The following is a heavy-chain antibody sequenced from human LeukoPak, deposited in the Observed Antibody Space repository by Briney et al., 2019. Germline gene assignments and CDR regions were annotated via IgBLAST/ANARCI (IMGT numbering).Heavy chain of an antibody. CDR2: IKQDGSEK. CDR1: GFTFSSYW. D-gene: IGHD2-2*01. V-gene: IGHV3-7*01. CDR3: AREYPYYYYYYGMDV. J-gene: IGHJ6*02. Sequence: PGGSLRLSCAASGFTFSSYWMSWVRQAPGKGLEWVANIKQDGSEKYYVDSVKGRFTISRGNAKNSLYLQMNSLRAEDTAVYYCAREYPYYYYYYGMDVWGQGTTVTVSS.